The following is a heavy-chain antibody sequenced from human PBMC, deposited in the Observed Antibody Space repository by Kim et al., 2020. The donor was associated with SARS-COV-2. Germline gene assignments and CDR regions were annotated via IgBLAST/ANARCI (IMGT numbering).Heavy chain of an antibody. CDR2: IYHSGST. J-gene: IGHJ5*02. Sequence: SETLSLTCTVSGYSISSGYYWGWIRQPPGKGLEWIGSIYHSGSTYYNPSLKSRVTISVDTSKNQFSLKLSSVTAADTAVYYCMVTRREFGPNWFDPWGQGTLVTVSS. CDR1: GYSISSGYY. D-gene: IGHD3-10*01. CDR3: MVTRREFGPNWFDP. V-gene: IGHV4-38-2*02.